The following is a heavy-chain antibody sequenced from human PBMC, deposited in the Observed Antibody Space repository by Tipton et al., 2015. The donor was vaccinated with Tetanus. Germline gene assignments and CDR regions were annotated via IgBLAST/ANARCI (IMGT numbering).Heavy chain of an antibody. V-gene: IGHV4-39*01. Sequence: LRLSCIVSGGSISSSSSYWGWIRQPPGKGLEWIGSISYKGSTYYNPSLKSRVTMSVDTSKNQFSLRLRSVTAADTAVYYCARHVVEAVPRWFDPWGQGTLVTVSS. CDR2: ISYKGST. D-gene: IGHD6-19*01. CDR3: ARHVVEAVPRWFDP. CDR1: GGSISSSSSY. J-gene: IGHJ5*02.